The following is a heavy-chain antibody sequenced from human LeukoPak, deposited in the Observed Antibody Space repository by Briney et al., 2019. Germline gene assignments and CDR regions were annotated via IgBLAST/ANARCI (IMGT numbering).Heavy chain of an antibody. CDR3: ARWIDY. CDR1: GGSISSGDYF. CDR2: IYYSGNT. V-gene: IGHV4-30-4*01. J-gene: IGHJ4*02. Sequence: PSETLSLTCTVSGGSISSGDYFWNWIRQPPGKGLEWIGYIYYSGNTYYNPSLKSRVSISVDTSKSQFSLKLSSVTAADTAAYYCARWIDYWGQGTLVTVSS.